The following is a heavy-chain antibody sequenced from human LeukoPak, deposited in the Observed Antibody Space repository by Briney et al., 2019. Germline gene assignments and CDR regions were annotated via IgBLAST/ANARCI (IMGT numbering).Heavy chain of an antibody. V-gene: IGHV4-61*08. CDR3: ASAVDSSGYNY. D-gene: IGHD3-22*01. CDR2: IYYSGST. CDR1: GYAIISGGFS. Sequence: SETLSLTCTVSGYAIISGGFSWNWIRQPPGKGLEWIGYIYYSGSTNYNPSLKSRVTISVDTSKNQFSLKLSSVTAADTAVYYCASAVDSSGYNYWGQGTLVTVSS. J-gene: IGHJ4*02.